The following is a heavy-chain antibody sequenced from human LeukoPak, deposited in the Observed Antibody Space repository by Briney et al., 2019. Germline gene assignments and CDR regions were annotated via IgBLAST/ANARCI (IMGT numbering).Heavy chain of an antibody. J-gene: IGHJ4*02. V-gene: IGHV3-21*01. CDR3: AREEVRGVSD. D-gene: IGHD3-10*01. CDR1: GFTFSSYS. Sequence: GGSLRLSCAASGFTFSSYSMNWVRQAPGKGLEWVSSISSSSSYIYYADSVKGRSTISRDNAKNSLYLQMNSLRAEDTAVYYCAREEVRGVSDWGQGTLVTVSS. CDR2: ISSSSSYI.